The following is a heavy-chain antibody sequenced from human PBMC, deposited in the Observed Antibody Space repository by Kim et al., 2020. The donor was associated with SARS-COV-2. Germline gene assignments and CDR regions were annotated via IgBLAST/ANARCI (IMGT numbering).Heavy chain of an antibody. J-gene: IGHJ6*02. CDR3: ARGRGPTGGYYYYGMDV. CDR2: INHSGST. CDR1: GGSFSGYY. Sequence: SETLSLTCAVYGGSFSGYYWSWIRQPPGKGLEWIGEINHSGSTNYNPSLKSRVTISVDTSKNQFSLKLSSVTAADTAVYYCARGRGPTGGYYYYGMDVWGQGTTVTVSS. V-gene: IGHV4-34*01. D-gene: IGHD7-27*01.